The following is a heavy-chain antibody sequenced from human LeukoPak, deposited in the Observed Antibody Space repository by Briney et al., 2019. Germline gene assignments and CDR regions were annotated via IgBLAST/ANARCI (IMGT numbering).Heavy chain of an antibody. CDR1: GYPFTGYY. V-gene: IGHV1-2*02. J-gene: IGHJ5*02. D-gene: IGHD6-13*01. CDR3: ARPYSSTWDNWFDP. Sequence: ASVKVSCKASGYPFTGYYMHWVRQAPEQGLEWMGWIHPNSGDTSYAQKLQGRVTMTRDTSIRTAYMELSRLGSDDTAVYYCARPYSSTWDNWFDPWGQGTLVTVSS. CDR2: IHPNSGDT.